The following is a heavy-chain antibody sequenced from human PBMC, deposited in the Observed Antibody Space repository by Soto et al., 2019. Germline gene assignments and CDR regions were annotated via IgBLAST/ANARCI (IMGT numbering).Heavy chain of an antibody. J-gene: IGHJ6*02. V-gene: IGHV3-33*01. Sequence: RQAPGKGLEWVAVIWYDGSNKYYADSVKGRFTISRDNSKNTLYLQMNSLRAEDTAVYYCARGSIAARPSFSSGMAVWRQAT. CDR3: ARGSIAARPSFSSGMAV. D-gene: IGHD6-6*01. CDR2: IWYDGSNK.